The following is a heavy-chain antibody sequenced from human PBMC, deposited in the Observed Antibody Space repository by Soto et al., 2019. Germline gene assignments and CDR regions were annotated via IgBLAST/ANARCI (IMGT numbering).Heavy chain of an antibody. Sequence: WGSMRLACVACGLSFSYAWMSWVRQAPGKGLEWVGRVKSKTDGGTTDYAAPVKGRFTISRDDSKTTIYLQRNSLKTEDTGVYYCTTDCSGGSCYPGANYYYYGMDVWGPRTTGTVSS. CDR1: GLSFSYAW. CDR2: VKSKTDGGTT. D-gene: IGHD2-15*01. CDR3: TTDCSGGSCYPGANYYYYGMDV. J-gene: IGHJ6*02. V-gene: IGHV3-15*01.